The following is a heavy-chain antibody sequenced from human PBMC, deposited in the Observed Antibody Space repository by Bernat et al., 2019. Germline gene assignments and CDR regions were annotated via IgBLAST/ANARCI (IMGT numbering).Heavy chain of an antibody. CDR1: GFSFSGYW. Sequence: EVQLVESGGGLVQPGGSLRLSCEASGFSFSGYWLGWVRQAPGKGLEWVANIKEDGSEKYYVDSVKGRLTISRDNAKNSLYLKMDSLRVEDTAVYFCARDNSGRYTAFDIWGRGTTVTVSS. CDR2: IKEDGSEK. D-gene: IGHD5-12*01. CDR3: ARDNSGRYTAFDI. J-gene: IGHJ3*02. V-gene: IGHV3-7*01.